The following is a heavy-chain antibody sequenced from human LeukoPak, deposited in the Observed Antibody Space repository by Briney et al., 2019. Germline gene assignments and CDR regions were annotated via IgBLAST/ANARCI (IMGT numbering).Heavy chain of an antibody. CDR3: ARSWGVVSFDY. J-gene: IGHJ4*02. CDR1: VVTFCEYY. CDR2: ISRGGSTK. Sequence: GGSLRLSCAPSVVTFCEYYISWVCQAPGKGLEWLTCISRGGSTKCYADSVKGRFIISRDNAENSVYLQMNTLRGEDTALYCCARSWGVVSFDYWGQGSLVTVSS. D-gene: IGHD3-16*01. V-gene: IGHV3-11*04.